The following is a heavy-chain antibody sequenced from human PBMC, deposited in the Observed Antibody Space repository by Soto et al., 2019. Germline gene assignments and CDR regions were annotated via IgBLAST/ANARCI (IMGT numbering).Heavy chain of an antibody. D-gene: IGHD3-22*01. CDR1: GFTFSSYG. CDR3: ARDDDSSGYCFDY. CDR2: IWYDESNR. Sequence: GGSLRLSCASSGFTFSSYGMHWVRQAPGKGLEWVAVIWYDESNRYYADSVKGRFTISRDNSKNTLYLQMNSLRAEDTAVYYCARDDDSSGYCFDYWGQGTLVTVSS. V-gene: IGHV3-33*01. J-gene: IGHJ4*02.